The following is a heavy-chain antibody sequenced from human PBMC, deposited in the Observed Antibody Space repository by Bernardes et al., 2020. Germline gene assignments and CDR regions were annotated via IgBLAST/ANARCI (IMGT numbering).Heavy chain of an antibody. CDR2: IKSKTDGGTT. J-gene: IGHJ4*02. CDR1: GFTFSNAW. D-gene: IGHD1-26*01. Sequence: GGSLRLSCAASGFTFSNAWMSWVRQAPGKGLEWVGRIKSKTDGGTTDYAAPVKGRFTISRDDSKNTLYLQMNSLKTEDTAVYYCTTGEGRWDYFDYWGQGTLVTVSS. V-gene: IGHV3-15*01. CDR3: TTGEGRWDYFDY.